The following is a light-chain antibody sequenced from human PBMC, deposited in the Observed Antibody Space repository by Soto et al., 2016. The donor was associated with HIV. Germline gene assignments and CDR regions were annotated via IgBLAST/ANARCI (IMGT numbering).Light chain of an antibody. CDR1: DIGSKS. V-gene: IGLV3-21*03. CDR3: QVWDSSSDHWV. J-gene: IGLJ3*02. Sequence: SYELPQPPSVPVAPGKTARITCGGNDIGSKSVHWYQQKPGQAPVLVVYDDDDRPSGIPERFSGSSSGNTATLTISRVEIGDEADYYCQVWDSSSDHWVFGGGTKLTVL. CDR2: DDD.